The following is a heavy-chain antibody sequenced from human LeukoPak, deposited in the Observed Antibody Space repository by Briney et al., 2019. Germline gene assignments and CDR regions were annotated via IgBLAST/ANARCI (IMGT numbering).Heavy chain of an antibody. CDR2: INAGNGNT. CDR3: ATELTGDAFDI. Sequence: GASVKVSCKASGYTFTSYAMHWVRQAPGQRLEWMGWINAGNGNTKYSQKLQGRVTMTTDTSTSTAYMELRSLRSDDTAVYYCATELTGDAFDIWGQGTMVTVSS. J-gene: IGHJ3*02. CDR1: GYTFTSYA. D-gene: IGHD7-27*01. V-gene: IGHV1-3*01.